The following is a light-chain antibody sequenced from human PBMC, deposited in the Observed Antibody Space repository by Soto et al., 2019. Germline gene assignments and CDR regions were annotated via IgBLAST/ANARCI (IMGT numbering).Light chain of an antibody. CDR1: SSDAGGYNY. Sequence: QSVVTQPASVSGSPGQSITISCTGTSSDAGGYNYVSWYQQHPGKAPKLMIYDVSNRPSGVSNRFSGSKSGNTASLTISGLQAEDEADYYCSSYTSSSNVVFGGGTKVTVL. V-gene: IGLV2-14*01. CDR2: DVS. J-gene: IGLJ2*01. CDR3: SSYTSSSNVV.